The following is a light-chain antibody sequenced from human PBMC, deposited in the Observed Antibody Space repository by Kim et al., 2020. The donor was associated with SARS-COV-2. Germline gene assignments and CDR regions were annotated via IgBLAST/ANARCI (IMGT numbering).Light chain of an antibody. CDR2: RSN. J-gene: IGLJ3*02. V-gene: IGLV1-47*01. Sequence: GPSGTITGSGSSSNIGGNYVYWYQHLPGTAPKLLLYRSNQRPSGVPDRFSGSKSGTSASLAISGLRSEDEAEYYCATWDDRLIGWVFGGGTQLTVL. CDR1: SSNIGGNY. CDR3: ATWDDRLIGWV.